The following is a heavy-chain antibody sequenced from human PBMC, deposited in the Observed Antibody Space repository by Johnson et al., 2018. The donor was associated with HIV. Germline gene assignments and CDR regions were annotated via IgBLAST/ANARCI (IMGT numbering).Heavy chain of an antibody. V-gene: IGHV3-23*04. Sequence: VQLVESGGGLVKPGGSLRLSCAASGFTVSSNYMSWVRQAPGKGLEWVSAISGSGGSTYYADSVKGRFTISRDNSKNTLYLQMNSLRAEDTAVYYCAKDRSMDDAFDVWGQGTMVTVSS. CDR2: ISGSGGST. CDR1: GFTVSSNY. J-gene: IGHJ3*01. D-gene: IGHD1-26*01. CDR3: AKDRSMDDAFDV.